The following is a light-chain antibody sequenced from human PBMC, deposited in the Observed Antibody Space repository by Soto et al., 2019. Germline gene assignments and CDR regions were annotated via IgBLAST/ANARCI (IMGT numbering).Light chain of an antibody. Sequence: IQMTQSPNTLSASVGDSVAVTCRASENVNGHLAWYQQKPGKAPKLLIYEASILESGVPSRFSGSGFGTEFTLTINGLLPEDFVTYYCQQYTNWPSFGQGTKV. V-gene: IGKV1-5*03. CDR3: QQYTNWPS. CDR1: ENVNGH. CDR2: EAS. J-gene: IGKJ1*01.